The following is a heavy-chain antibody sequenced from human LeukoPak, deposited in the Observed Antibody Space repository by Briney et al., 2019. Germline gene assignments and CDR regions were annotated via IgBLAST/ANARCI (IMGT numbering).Heavy chain of an antibody. CDR3: ARDWNHYYYYYMDV. D-gene: IGHD1-1*01. Sequence: SETLSLTCTVSGGSIRSYYWGWIRQPAGKGLEWIGRIYTSGSTNYNPSLKNRVTMSVDTSKNQFSLKLSSVTAADTAVYYCARDWNHYYYYYMDVWGKGTTVTVSS. J-gene: IGHJ6*03. CDR1: GGSIRSYY. CDR2: IYTSGST. V-gene: IGHV4-4*07.